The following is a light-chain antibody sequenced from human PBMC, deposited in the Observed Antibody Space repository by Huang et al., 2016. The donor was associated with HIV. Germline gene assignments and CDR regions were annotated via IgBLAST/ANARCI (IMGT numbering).Light chain of an antibody. J-gene: IGKJ3*01. Sequence: DIAMTQSPSFLSPSVGAQITILCRTNQTVGTSLNWYPHRLGLSPKLLIYGTSTLQSGVPTRFGGSGSGTQFSLTIASLQPEDFATYYCQQTFRNLHFTCGPGT. CDR2: GTS. CDR3: QQTFRNLHFT. CDR1: QTVGTS. V-gene: IGKV1-39*01.